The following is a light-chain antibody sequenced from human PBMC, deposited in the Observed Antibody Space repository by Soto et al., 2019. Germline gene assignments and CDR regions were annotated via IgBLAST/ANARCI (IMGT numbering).Light chain of an antibody. CDR3: QHYDRSPPVT. J-gene: IGKJ5*01. Sequence: EIVLTQSPGTLSLSPGERATLSCRASESISANYLAWYQQRSGQPPRLVIYGASSRASAVPDRFSGSGSGADFTLTISRLEPEDFAVYYCQHYDRSPPVTFGQGTRLQ. CDR1: ESISANY. V-gene: IGKV3-20*01. CDR2: GAS.